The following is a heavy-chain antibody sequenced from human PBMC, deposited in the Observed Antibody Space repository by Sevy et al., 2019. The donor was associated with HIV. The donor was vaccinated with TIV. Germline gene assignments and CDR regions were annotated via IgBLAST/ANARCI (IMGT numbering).Heavy chain of an antibody. J-gene: IGHJ3*02. Sequence: SETLSLTCAVYGGSFSGYYWSWIRQPPGKGLEWIGEINHSGSTNYNPSLKSRVTISVDTSKNRFSLKLSSVTAADTAVYYCARFLAVAGSAFDIWGQGTMVTVSS. CDR2: INHSGST. CDR1: GGSFSGYY. D-gene: IGHD6-19*01. CDR3: ARFLAVAGSAFDI. V-gene: IGHV4-34*01.